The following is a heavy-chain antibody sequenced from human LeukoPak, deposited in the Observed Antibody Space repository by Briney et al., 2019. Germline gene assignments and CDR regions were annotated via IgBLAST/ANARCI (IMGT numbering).Heavy chain of an antibody. J-gene: IGHJ4*02. D-gene: IGHD3-10*01. Sequence: PSETLSLTCTVSGGSVSSGNYRWCWIRQAPGKGLEWIGFMFYSGSTNYNPSLKSRVAMSVDTSKNEFSLKLSSVTAADTAMYYCARGYYGLGSRWGQGALVTVSS. CDR1: GGSVSSGNYR. CDR3: ARGYYGLGSR. V-gene: IGHV4-61*01. CDR2: MFYSGST.